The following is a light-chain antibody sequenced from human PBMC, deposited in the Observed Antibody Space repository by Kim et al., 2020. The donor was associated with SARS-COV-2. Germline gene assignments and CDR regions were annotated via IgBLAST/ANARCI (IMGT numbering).Light chain of an antibody. CDR2: GAS. V-gene: IGKV3D-15*01. Sequence: EIVMTQSPATLSVSPGERATLSCRASQSVSSNLAWYQQKPGQAPRLLIYGASTRATGIPARFSGSGDGTEFTLTISSLQSEDFAVYYCQQYNNWPLTFGGGTKVDIK. CDR3: QQYNNWPLT. CDR1: QSVSSN. J-gene: IGKJ4*01.